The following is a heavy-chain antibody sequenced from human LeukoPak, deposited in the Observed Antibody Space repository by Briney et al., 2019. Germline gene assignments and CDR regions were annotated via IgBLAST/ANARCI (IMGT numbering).Heavy chain of an antibody. Sequence: SETLSLTCSVSGGSITSNSFYWSWLRQPPGKGLEWIGTVYHTGITHYNPSLMSRISVSVDTAKNHFSLRLDSVTANDTAVHYCARHRIFTDHSVRYWGQGILVTVSS. V-gene: IGHV4-39*01. CDR1: GGSITSNSFY. CDR3: ARHRIFTDHSVRY. J-gene: IGHJ4*02. CDR2: VYHTGIT. D-gene: IGHD3-3*02.